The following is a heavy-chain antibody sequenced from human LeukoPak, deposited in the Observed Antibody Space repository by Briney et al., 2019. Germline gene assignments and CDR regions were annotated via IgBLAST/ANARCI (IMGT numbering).Heavy chain of an antibody. J-gene: IGHJ4*02. Sequence: PSETPSLTCAVSGGSISSSNWWSWVRQPPGKGLEWIGEIYHSGSTNYNPSLKSRVTVSVDKSKNQFSLKLSSVTAADTAVYYCARVSGLAAAGTEFDYWGQGTLVTVSS. CDR2: IYHSGST. CDR3: ARVSGLAAAGTEFDY. D-gene: IGHD6-13*01. CDR1: GGSISSSNW. V-gene: IGHV4-4*02.